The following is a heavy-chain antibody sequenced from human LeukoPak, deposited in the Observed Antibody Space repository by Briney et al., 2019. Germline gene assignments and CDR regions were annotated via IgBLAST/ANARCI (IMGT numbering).Heavy chain of an antibody. Sequence: GGSLRLSCAASGFTFSDYWMSWMRQAPGKGLECVANMNQDGSEKYYVDSVKGRFTISRDNAKNSLALQMNSLRAEDTAVYYCARVRGSFSLDYWGQGTLVSVSS. CDR3: ARVRGSFSLDY. V-gene: IGHV3-7*01. CDR2: MNQDGSEK. D-gene: IGHD1-26*01. CDR1: GFTFSDYW. J-gene: IGHJ4*02.